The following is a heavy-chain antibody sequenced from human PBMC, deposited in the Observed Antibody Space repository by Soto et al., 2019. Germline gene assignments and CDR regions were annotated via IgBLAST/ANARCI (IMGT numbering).Heavy chain of an antibody. J-gene: IGHJ3*02. CDR1: GFTVSSNY. Sequence: EVQLVETGGGLIQPGGSLRLSCAASGFTVSSNYMSWVRQAPGKGLEWVSVIYSGGSTYYADSVKGRFTISRDNSKNTLYLQMNSLRAEETAVYYCARDISGRDAFDIWCQGTMVTVSS. D-gene: IGHD6-19*01. CDR2: IYSGGST. V-gene: IGHV3-53*02. CDR3: ARDISGRDAFDI.